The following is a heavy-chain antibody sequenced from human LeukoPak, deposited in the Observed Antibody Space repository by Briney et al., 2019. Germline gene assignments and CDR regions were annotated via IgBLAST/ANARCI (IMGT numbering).Heavy chain of an antibody. Sequence: ASVKVSCKASGYTFTSYYMHWVRQAPGQGLEWMGIINPSGGSTSYAQKFQGRVTMTRNTSISTAYMELSSLRSEDTAVYYCARGYSSGWFIWGQGTLVTVSS. CDR1: GYTFTSYY. D-gene: IGHD6-19*01. J-gene: IGHJ4*02. V-gene: IGHV1-46*01. CDR2: INPSGGST. CDR3: ARGYSSGWFI.